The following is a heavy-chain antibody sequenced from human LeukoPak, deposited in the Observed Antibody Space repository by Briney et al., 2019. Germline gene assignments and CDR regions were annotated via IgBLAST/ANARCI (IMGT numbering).Heavy chain of an antibody. V-gene: IGHV4-59*01. CDR2: IYYSGST. CDR1: GGSISSYH. CDR3: AREVVAAAGTVDY. Sequence: PSETLSLTCTVSGGSISSYHWSWIRQPPGKGLEWIGYIYYSGSTNYNPSLKSRVAISVDTSKNQFSLKLSSVTAADTAVYYCAREVVAAAGTVDYWGQGTLVTVSS. J-gene: IGHJ4*02. D-gene: IGHD6-13*01.